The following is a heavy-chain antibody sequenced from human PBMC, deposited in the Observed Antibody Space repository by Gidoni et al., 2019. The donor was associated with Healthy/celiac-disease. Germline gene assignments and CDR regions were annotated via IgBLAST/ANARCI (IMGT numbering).Heavy chain of an antibody. CDR2: IKQDGSEK. CDR1: GFTFSSYW. D-gene: IGHD3-10*02. J-gene: IGHJ4*02. V-gene: IGHV3-7*05. Sequence: EVQLVESGGGLVQPGGSLRLSCAASGFTFSSYWMSLVRQAPGKGLEWVANIKQDGSEKYYVDSVKGRFTISRDNAKNSLYLQMNSLRAEDTAVYYCARDPVFLGSGSEDYWGQGTLVTVSS. CDR3: ARDPVFLGSGSEDY.